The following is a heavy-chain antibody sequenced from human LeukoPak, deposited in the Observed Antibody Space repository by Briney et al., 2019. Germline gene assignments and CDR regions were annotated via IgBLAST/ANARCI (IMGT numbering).Heavy chain of an antibody. CDR1: GGSISSYY. J-gene: IGHJ5*02. CDR2: IYTSGST. D-gene: IGHD2-8*01. Sequence: SETLSLTCTVPGGSISSYYWSWIRQPAGKGLEWIGRIYTSGSTNYNPSLKSRVTMSVDTSKNQFSLKLSSVTAADTAVYYCARDHCCTNGAPIGPWGQGTLVTVSS. V-gene: IGHV4-4*07. CDR3: ARDHCCTNGAPIGP.